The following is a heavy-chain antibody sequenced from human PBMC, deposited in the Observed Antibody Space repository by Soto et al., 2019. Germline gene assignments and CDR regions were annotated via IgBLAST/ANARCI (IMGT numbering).Heavy chain of an antibody. CDR1: GFTFSSYG. CDR2: ISYDGSNK. Sequence: QVQLVESGGGVVQPGRSLRLSCAASGFTFSSYGMHWVRQAPGKGLEWVAVISYDGSNKYYADSVKGRFTISRDNSKNTLYLQMNSLRAEDTAVYYCAKGGAKYQLLPDYWGQGTLVTVSS. V-gene: IGHV3-30*18. J-gene: IGHJ4*02. CDR3: AKGGAKYQLLPDY. D-gene: IGHD2-2*01.